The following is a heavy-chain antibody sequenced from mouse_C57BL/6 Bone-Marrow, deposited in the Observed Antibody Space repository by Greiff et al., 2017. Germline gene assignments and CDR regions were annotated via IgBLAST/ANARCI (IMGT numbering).Heavy chain of an antibody. V-gene: IGHV1-7*01. D-gene: IGHD2-5*01. Sequence: VQLQQSGAELAKPGASVKLSCKASGYTFTSYWMHWVKQRPGQGLEWIGYINPSSGYTKYNQKFKDKATLTADKSSSTAYMQLSSMTYEDSAVYYCATDYSNYDAMDYWGQGTSVTVSA. CDR2: INPSSGYT. CDR3: ATDYSNYDAMDY. J-gene: IGHJ4*01. CDR1: GYTFTSYW.